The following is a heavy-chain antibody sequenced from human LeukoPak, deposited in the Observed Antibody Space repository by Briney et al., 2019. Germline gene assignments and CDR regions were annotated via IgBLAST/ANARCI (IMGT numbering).Heavy chain of an antibody. D-gene: IGHD1-26*01. CDR1: GGSLNNYY. J-gene: IGHJ5*02. V-gene: IGHV4-34*01. CDR2: GNHNGGT. Sequence: SETLSLTCAVYGGSLNNYYWSWIRQSPGKGLEWLGEGNHNGGTKYNPSLKSRVTISADSSRNQFSLKLTSVTAADTAVYHCAKNGQSGFSFDPWGQGTLVTVSS. CDR3: AKNGQSGFSFDP.